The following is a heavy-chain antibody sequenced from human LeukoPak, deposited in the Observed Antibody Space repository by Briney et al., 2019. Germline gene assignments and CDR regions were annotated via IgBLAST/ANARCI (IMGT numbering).Heavy chain of an antibody. CDR1: GFSFSSYN. Sequence: GGSLRLSCAASGFSFSSYNMNWVRQAPGKGLEWVSSISSSSTYIYYAGSVKGRFTISRDNAKNSLYLQMNSLRAEDTAVYYCARDLVYWGQGTLVTVSS. V-gene: IGHV3-21*01. D-gene: IGHD3-16*01. J-gene: IGHJ4*02. CDR3: ARDLVY. CDR2: ISSSSTYI.